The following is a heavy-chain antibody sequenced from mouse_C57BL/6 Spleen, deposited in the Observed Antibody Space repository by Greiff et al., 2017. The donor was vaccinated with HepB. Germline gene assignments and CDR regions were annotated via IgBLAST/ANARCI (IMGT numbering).Heavy chain of an antibody. CDR1: GYTFTSYW. V-gene: IGHV1-7*01. D-gene: IGHD2-1*01. CDR3: ARWGNSYWYFDV. J-gene: IGHJ1*03. CDR2: INPSSGYT. Sequence: VQLKQSGAELAKPGASVKLSCKASGYTFTSYWMHWVKQRPGQGLEWIGYINPSSGYTKYNQKFKDKATLTADKSSRTAYMQLSSLTYEDSSVYYCARWGNSYWYFDVWGTGTTVTVSS.